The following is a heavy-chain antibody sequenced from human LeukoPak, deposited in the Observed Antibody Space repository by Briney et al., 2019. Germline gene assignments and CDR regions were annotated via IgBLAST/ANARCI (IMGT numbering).Heavy chain of an antibody. CDR2: MYYSGSA. Sequence: SETLSLTCTVSGGSVSDSRYYWGSIRQPPGKGLEWIGNMYYSGSASYNPSLKSRVTISIDTSKNQFSLKLSSVTAADTAVYYCARQSSYSSGWYFDYWGQGTLVTVSS. CDR3: ARQSSYSSGWYFDY. D-gene: IGHD6-19*01. CDR1: GGSVSDSRYY. J-gene: IGHJ4*02. V-gene: IGHV4-39*01.